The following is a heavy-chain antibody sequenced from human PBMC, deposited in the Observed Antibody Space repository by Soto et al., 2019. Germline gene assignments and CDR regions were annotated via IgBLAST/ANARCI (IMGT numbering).Heavy chain of an antibody. CDR3: VRTSLVVAAATREDY. CDR1: GFTSSSYW. Sequence: EVQLVESGGGLVQPGGSLRLSCAASGFTSSSYWMHWVRQAPGKGLVWVSRINSAGSSTSYSDSVKGRFTISRDNAKNTLYLQMNSLRAEDTAVYYCVRTSLVVAAATREDYWGQGTLVTVSS. V-gene: IGHV3-74*01. CDR2: INSAGSST. D-gene: IGHD2-15*01. J-gene: IGHJ4*02.